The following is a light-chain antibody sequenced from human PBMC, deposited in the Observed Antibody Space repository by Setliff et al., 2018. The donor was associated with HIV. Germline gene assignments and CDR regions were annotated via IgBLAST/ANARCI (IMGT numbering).Light chain of an antibody. CDR3: ASYRSPATYV. Sequence: QSVLTKPASVSGSPGQSITISCIGTSSDVGGYDFVSWYQQRPGKAPKLIIFDVSERPSGVSHRFSASKSGNTASLTISGLQTEDEANYFCASYRSPATYVFGSGTKVTV. CDR1: SSDVGGYDF. J-gene: IGLJ1*01. CDR2: DVS. V-gene: IGLV2-14*03.